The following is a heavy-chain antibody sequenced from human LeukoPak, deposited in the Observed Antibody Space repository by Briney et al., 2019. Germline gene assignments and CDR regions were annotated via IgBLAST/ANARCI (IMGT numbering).Heavy chain of an antibody. V-gene: IGHV3-7*03. CDR3: ARDLPDVLTGYSDNAFDI. J-gene: IGHJ3*02. Sequence: GGSLRLSCAVSGFHFTTYWMTWVRQAPGKGLEWVANIKQDGSDKNYVDSVKGRFTISRDNAKKLLYLQMNSLRAEDTAVYYCARDLPDVLTGYSDNAFDIWGQGTMVTVSS. D-gene: IGHD3-9*01. CDR2: IKQDGSDK. CDR1: GFHFTTYW.